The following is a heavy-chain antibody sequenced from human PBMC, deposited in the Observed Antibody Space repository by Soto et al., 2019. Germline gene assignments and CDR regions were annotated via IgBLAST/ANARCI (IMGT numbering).Heavy chain of an antibody. CDR3: ARDSAGPDHYGMDV. CDR1: GYTFTSYA. Sequence: ASVKVSCKASGYTFTSYAISWVRQAPGQGLEWMGWISAYNGNTNYAQKLQGRVTMTTDTSTSTAYMELRSLRSDDTAVYYCARDSAGPDHYGMDVWGQGTTVTVSS. D-gene: IGHD1-26*01. J-gene: IGHJ6*02. CDR2: ISAYNGNT. V-gene: IGHV1-18*01.